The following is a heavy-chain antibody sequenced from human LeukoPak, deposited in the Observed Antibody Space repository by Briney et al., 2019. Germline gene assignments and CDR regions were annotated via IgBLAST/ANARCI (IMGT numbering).Heavy chain of an antibody. Sequence: PGGSLRLSCAASGFTFSSYGMHWVRQAPGKGLEWVAVISYDGSNKYYADSVKGRFTISRDNSKNTLYLQMNSLRAEDTAVYYCAKVSGGEMATTPFDYWGQGTLVTVSS. CDR2: ISYDGSNK. J-gene: IGHJ4*02. CDR3: AKVSGGEMATTPFDY. V-gene: IGHV3-30*18. D-gene: IGHD5-24*01. CDR1: GFTFSSYG.